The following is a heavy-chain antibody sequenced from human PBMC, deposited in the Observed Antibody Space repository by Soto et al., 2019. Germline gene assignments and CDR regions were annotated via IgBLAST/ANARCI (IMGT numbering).Heavy chain of an antibody. J-gene: IGHJ5*02. CDR2: ISHIGNT. CDR1: GGSFSGYY. V-gene: IGHV4-34*01. CDR3: ARGLPGRLWNH. D-gene: IGHD3-16*01. Sequence: QVQLQQWGAGLLKPSETLSLTCAVYGGSFSGYYWSWIRQPPGKGLEWIGEISHIGNTNYNPSLKSRVTISVDTSKNQFSLKLSSVTAADTAVYYCARGLPGRLWNHWGQGTLVTVSS.